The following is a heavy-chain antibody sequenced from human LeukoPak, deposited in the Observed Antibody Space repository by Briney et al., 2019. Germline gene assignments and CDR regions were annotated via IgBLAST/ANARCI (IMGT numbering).Heavy chain of an antibody. CDR1: GGSISSGGYS. CDR2: IYHSGST. CDR3: AKTRGVGSHSSGWYNPYYYGMDV. V-gene: IGHV4-30-2*02. J-gene: IGHJ6*02. D-gene: IGHD6-19*01. Sequence: PSQTLSLTCAVSGGSISSGGYSWSWIRQPPGKGLEWIGYIYHSGSTYYNPSLKSRVTISVDTSKNQFSLKLSSVTAADTAVYYCAKTRGVGSHSSGWYNPYYYGMDVWGQGTTVTVSS.